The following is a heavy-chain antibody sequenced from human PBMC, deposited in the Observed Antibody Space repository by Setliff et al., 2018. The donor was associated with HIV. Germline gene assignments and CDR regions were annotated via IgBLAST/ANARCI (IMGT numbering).Heavy chain of an antibody. D-gene: IGHD3-3*01. J-gene: IGHJ6*03. Sequence: SETLSLTCTVSGGSITSGFYYWTWIRQPAGKGLEWIGHVFSTGNSDYNPSLKSRVTMSIVTSKNQFSLKLTSVTAADTAIYYCARGVLQYNFWRDRRDYHYMDVWGKGTTVTVSS. CDR1: GGSITSGFYY. CDR2: VFSTGNS. CDR3: ARGVLQYNFWRDRRDYHYMDV. V-gene: IGHV4-61*10.